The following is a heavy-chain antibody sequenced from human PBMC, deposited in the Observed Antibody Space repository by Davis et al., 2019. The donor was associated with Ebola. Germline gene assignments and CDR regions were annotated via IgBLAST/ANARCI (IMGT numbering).Heavy chain of an antibody. J-gene: IGHJ4*02. D-gene: IGHD2-15*01. Sequence: GESLKISCAASGFTFSSYAMSWVRQAPGKGLVWVSRINSDGSSTSYADSVKGRFTISRDNAKNTLYLQMNSLRAEDTAVYYCARGGSGYSDYWGQGTLVTVSS. CDR1: GFTFSSYA. CDR2: INSDGSST. CDR3: ARGGSGYSDY. V-gene: IGHV3-74*01.